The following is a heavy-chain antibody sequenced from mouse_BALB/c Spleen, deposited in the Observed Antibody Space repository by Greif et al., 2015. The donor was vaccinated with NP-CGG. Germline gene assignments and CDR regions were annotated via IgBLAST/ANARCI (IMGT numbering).Heavy chain of an antibody. J-gene: IGHJ3*01. V-gene: IGHV5-9-4*01. CDR3: ARFYYDGSSYAWFAY. Sequence: EVQGVESGGGLVKPGGSLKLSCAASGFTFSSYAMSWVRQSPEKRLEWVAEISSGGSYTYYPDTVTGRFTISRDNAKNTLYLVMSSLRSEYTAMYDCARFYYDGSSYAWFAYWGQGTLVTVSA. CDR2: ISSGGSYT. CDR1: GFTFSSYA. D-gene: IGHD1-1*01.